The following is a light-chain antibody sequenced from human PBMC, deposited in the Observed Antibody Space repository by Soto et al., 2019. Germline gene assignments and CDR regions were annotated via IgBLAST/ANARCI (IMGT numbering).Light chain of an antibody. J-gene: IGLJ2*01. CDR2: EAT. Sequence: QSALTQPASVSGSPGQSITISCTRTSSDVGSFNFFGWYQQHPGEAPKLIIYEATQRPSGVSIRFSGSKSGNTASLTISGLQADDEADYYCCSYAGTSTVFGGGTKLTVL. CDR3: CSYAGTSTV. CDR1: SSDVGSFNF. V-gene: IGLV2-23*01.